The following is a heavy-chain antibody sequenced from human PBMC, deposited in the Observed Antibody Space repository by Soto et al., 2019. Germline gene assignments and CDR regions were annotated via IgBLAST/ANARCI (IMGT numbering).Heavy chain of an antibody. J-gene: IGHJ1*01. D-gene: IGHD3-10*01. V-gene: IGHV3-23*01. Sequence: EVQLLESGGGLVQPGGSLRLSCAASGFTFTNYAMTWVRQPPGKGLEWVSSIDSSGGSTYYTDSVKGRFTISRDNSKNTLYLQMNSRRAEDTAGYYCVNGAKTFFQHWGQGTLVTVSS. CDR3: VNGAKTFFQH. CDR1: GFTFTNYA. CDR2: IDSSGGST.